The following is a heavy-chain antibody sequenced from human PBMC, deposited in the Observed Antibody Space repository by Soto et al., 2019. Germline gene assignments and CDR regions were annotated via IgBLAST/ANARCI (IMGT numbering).Heavy chain of an antibody. CDR3: STMVIDAPEVVPSDY. Sequence: QVQLVQSGAEVKKPGASVKVSCKGSGYTFTGYYLHWVRQAPGQGLEWMGWINPKIGEVKYAQKFQGRVTMTSDPYISTVYMELSRLRSDDTAVIYCSTMVIDAPEVVPSDYWGQGTLVTVSS. CDR1: GYTFTGYY. CDR2: INPKIGEV. D-gene: IGHD2-21*01. V-gene: IGHV1-2*02. J-gene: IGHJ4*02.